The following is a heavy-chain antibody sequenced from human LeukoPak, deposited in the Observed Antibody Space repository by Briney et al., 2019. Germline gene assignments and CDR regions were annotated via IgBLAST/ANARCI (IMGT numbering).Heavy chain of an antibody. V-gene: IGHV3-7*01. J-gene: IGHJ6*03. Sequence: GGSLRLSCAASGFTFSSYWMSWVRQAPGKGLEWVANIKEDGSEKYYVDSVKGRFTISRDNAMNSLFLQMNSLRAEDTAVYYCARDPYSGNYGNYYYYYMDVWGKGTTVTISS. D-gene: IGHD1-26*01. CDR2: IKEDGSEK. CDR3: ARDPYSGNYGNYYYYYMDV. CDR1: GFTFSSYW.